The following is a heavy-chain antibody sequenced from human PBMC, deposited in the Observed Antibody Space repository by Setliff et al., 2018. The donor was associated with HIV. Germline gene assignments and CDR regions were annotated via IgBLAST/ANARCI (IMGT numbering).Heavy chain of an antibody. V-gene: IGHV1-2*06. Sequence: ASVKVSCKASGYIFSDYYIHWVRQTPGQGLEWMGRINPNSGATTYTQKFQGTGTMTRDTSTSTVYMELNSLRAEDTAVYYCARTELQSQPILYYMDVWGKGTTVTVSS. CDR1: GYIFSDYY. D-gene: IGHD4-4*01. J-gene: IGHJ6*03. CDR2: INPNSGAT. CDR3: ARTELQSQPILYYMDV.